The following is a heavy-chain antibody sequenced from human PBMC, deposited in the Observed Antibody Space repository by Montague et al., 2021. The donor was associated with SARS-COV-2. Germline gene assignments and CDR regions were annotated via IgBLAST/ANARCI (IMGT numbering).Heavy chain of an antibody. Sequence: TLSLTCTVSGGSISSGGYYWSWIRQHPGKGLEWIGYLYYSGSTYYNPSLKRRVTILVDMSKNQFSLKLSSVTAADTALYYCASDGYSNSGFDPWGQGTLVTVSS. V-gene: IGHV4-31*03. D-gene: IGHD4-11*01. CDR2: LYYSGST. CDR1: GGSISSGGYY. J-gene: IGHJ5*02. CDR3: ASDGYSNSGFDP.